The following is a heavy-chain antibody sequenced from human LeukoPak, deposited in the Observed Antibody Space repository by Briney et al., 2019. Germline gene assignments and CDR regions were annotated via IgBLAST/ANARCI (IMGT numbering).Heavy chain of an antibody. CDR2: IYYSGST. CDR1: GGSISSSSYY. CDR3: ARLSVTTPRVDY. D-gene: IGHD4-17*01. V-gene: IGHV4-39*01. Sequence: SETLSLTCTVSGGSISSSSYYWGWIRQPPGKGLEWIGSIYYSGSTYYNPSLKSRVTISVDTSKNQFSLKLSSVTAADTAVYYCARLSVTTPRVDYWGQGTLVTVSS. J-gene: IGHJ4*02.